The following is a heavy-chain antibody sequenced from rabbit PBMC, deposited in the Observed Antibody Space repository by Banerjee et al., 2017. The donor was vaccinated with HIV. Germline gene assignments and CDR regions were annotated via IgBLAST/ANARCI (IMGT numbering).Heavy chain of an antibody. D-gene: IGHD2-1*01. J-gene: IGHJ3*01. V-gene: IGHV1S40*01. CDR1: GFDLSRYYY. CDR2: IYAGSNSNT. Sequence: QSLVESGGGLVKPGASLTLTCKASGFDLSRYYYMCWVRQAPGKGLEWIACIYAGSNSNTWYASWAKGRFTISKTSSTTVTLQMTSLTAADTATYFCARDTYGDGGYASFGFWGPGTLVTVS. CDR3: ARDTYGDGGYASFGF.